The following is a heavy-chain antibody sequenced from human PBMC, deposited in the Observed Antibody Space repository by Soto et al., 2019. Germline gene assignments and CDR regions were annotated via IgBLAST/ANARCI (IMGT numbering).Heavy chain of an antibody. V-gene: IGHV1-69*01. CDR1: GDTFNSYG. J-gene: IGHJ3*01. D-gene: IGHD6-13*01. CDR3: SRDLADVHLWDAFDV. Sequence: QVQLVQSGPELKKPGSSVKVSCKAPGDTFNSYGISRVRQAPGQGLEWMGGIVPMFGTTNLALKFEDRVTITADELTTTVYMEIRGLTSEATAVYYCSRDLADVHLWDAFDVWGHGTRVTVSS. CDR2: IVPMFGTT.